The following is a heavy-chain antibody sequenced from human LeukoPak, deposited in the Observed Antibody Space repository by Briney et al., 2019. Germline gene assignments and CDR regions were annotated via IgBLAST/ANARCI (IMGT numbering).Heavy chain of an antibody. D-gene: IGHD5-18*01. CDR3: ARERYGYGPAPFDF. CDR1: GFAFSNYE. V-gene: IGHV3-48*03. J-gene: IGHJ4*02. CDR2: ISSSGLTI. Sequence: GGTLRLSCATSGFAFSNYEFNWVRQAPGKGLEWISYISSSGLTIYYTDSVKGRFTISRDNAKNSLYLHMISLRVEDTAVYYCARERYGYGPAPFDFWGQGTLVTVSS.